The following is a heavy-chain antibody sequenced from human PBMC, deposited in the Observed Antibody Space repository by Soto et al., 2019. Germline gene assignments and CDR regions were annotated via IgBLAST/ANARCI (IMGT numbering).Heavy chain of an antibody. Sequence: QVQLVQSGAEVKKPGSSVKVSCKASGGTFSSYAISWVRQAPGQGLEWMGGIIPIFGTANYAQKFQGRVTTTADKSTSTAYMELSSPRSEDSAVYYCARGPAYYDSRGYGYFDYWGQGTLVTVSS. J-gene: IGHJ4*02. D-gene: IGHD3-22*01. V-gene: IGHV1-69*06. CDR1: GGTFSSYA. CDR2: IIPIFGTA. CDR3: ARGPAYYDSRGYGYFDY.